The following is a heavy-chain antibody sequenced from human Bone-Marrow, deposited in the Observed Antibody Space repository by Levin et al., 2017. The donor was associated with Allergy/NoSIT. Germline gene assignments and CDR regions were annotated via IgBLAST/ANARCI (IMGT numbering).Heavy chain of an antibody. CDR3: AREVITGDGTHYSMDV. J-gene: IGHJ6*02. CDR2: IRPVGST. Sequence: ASVKVSCKGSGYSFTDYYVHWVRRAPGQGLEWLGMIRPVGSTRYAQKLQGRVIITSDTSTNTVFMDLSSLRSEDTAVYFCAREVITGDGTHYSMDVWGQGTTVTV. D-gene: IGHD7-27*01. CDR1: GYSFTDYY. V-gene: IGHV1-46*01.